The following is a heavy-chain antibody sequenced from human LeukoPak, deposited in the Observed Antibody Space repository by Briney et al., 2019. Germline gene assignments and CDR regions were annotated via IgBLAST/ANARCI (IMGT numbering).Heavy chain of an antibody. V-gene: IGHV3-33*01. Sequence: GGSLRLSCAASGFTFTSYAMHWVRQAPGKGLEWVSLIWYDGSYKYYADSVKGRFTISRDNAKDTLYLELNSLRAEDTAIYYCARVDLVRWVFDYWGQGTLVTVSS. J-gene: IGHJ4*02. CDR2: IWYDGSYK. CDR3: ARVDLVRWVFDY. D-gene: IGHD2-2*03. CDR1: GFTFTSYA.